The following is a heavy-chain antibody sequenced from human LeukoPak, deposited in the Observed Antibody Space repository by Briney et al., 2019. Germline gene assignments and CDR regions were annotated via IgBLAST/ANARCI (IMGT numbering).Heavy chain of an antibody. CDR1: GFTFSSYS. Sequence: PGGSLRLPCAASGFTFSSYSMNWVRQAPGKGLEWVSSISSSSSYIYYADSVKGRFTISRDNAKNSLYLQMNSLRAGDTAVYYCARDHTGYSYGSWFDPWGQGTLVTVSS. CDR3: ARDHTGYSYGSWFDP. CDR2: ISSSSSYI. D-gene: IGHD5-18*01. J-gene: IGHJ5*02. V-gene: IGHV3-21*01.